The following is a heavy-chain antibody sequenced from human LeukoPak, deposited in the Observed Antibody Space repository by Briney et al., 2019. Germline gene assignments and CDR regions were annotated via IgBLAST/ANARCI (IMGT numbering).Heavy chain of an antibody. J-gene: IGHJ5*02. CDR3: ARQLLSPNWFDP. Sequence: SETLSLTCTVSGGPISSYYWSWIRQPPGKGLEWIGYIHYSGSTNNNPSLKSRVTISVDTSKNQFSLQLDSVTPEDTAVYYCARQLLSPNWFDPWGQGTLVTVSS. CDR2: IHYSGST. D-gene: IGHD2-21*02. CDR1: GGPISSYY. V-gene: IGHV4-59*08.